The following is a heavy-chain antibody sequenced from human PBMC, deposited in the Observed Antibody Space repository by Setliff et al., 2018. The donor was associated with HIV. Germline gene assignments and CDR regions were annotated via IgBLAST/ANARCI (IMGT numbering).Heavy chain of an antibody. CDR2: ISAYNGNT. J-gene: IGHJ4*02. CDR1: GYTFTSYG. CDR3: ARRVSYASSGYPLGY. Sequence: GASVKVSCKASGYTFTSYGISWVRQAPGQGLEWMGWISAYNGNTNYAQKLQGRVTMTTDTSSSTAYLDLSSLRSDDTALYFCARRVSYASSGYPLGYWGQGTQVTVSS. D-gene: IGHD3-22*01. V-gene: IGHV1-18*01.